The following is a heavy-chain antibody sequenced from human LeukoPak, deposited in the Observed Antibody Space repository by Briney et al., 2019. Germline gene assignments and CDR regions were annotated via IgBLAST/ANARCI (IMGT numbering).Heavy chain of an antibody. CDR1: GDSIASSY. Sequence: SESLTLTCTASGDSIASSYWSWIRQPPGRGLEWIGYIHHSGRTNYKPSLKSRVTIFVDTSNNQFSLRLTSLIAADTAMYYCVRGYYDSRGDSNPFDIWGPGTMVTVSS. D-gene: IGHD3-22*01. CDR3: VRGYYDSRGDSNPFDI. J-gene: IGHJ3*02. V-gene: IGHV4-59*03. CDR2: IHHSGRT.